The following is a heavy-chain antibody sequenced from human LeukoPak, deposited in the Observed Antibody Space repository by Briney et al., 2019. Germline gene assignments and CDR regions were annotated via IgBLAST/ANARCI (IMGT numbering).Heavy chain of an antibody. Sequence: GGSLRLSCAASGFTFSSYSMNWVRQAPGKGLEWVSAISGSGGSTYYADSVKGRFTISRDNSKNTLYLQMNSLRAEDTAVYYCAKAPAARPYFDYWGQGTLVTVSS. CDR2: ISGSGGST. J-gene: IGHJ4*02. CDR1: GFTFSSYS. CDR3: AKAPAARPYFDY. V-gene: IGHV3-23*01. D-gene: IGHD6-6*01.